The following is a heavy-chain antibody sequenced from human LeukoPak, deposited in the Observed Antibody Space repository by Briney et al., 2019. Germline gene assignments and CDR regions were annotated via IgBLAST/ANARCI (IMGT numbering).Heavy chain of an antibody. V-gene: IGHV4-39*01. CDR3: ATRRSGSHPYY. Sequence: PSETLSLTCTVSGASVSSSSYYCEWIRQPPGKGLEWVGSVFYSGSTNYNPSLKSRVTMSVDTSKNQFSLRLSSVTATDTAVYYCATRRSGSHPYYWGQGTLVTVSS. J-gene: IGHJ4*02. CDR1: GASVSSSSYY. D-gene: IGHD1-26*01. CDR2: VFYSGST.